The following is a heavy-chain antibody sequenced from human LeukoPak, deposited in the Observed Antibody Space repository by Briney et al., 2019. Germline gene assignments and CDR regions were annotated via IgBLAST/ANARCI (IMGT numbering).Heavy chain of an antibody. CDR2: VSSSGDNR. D-gene: IGHD6-19*01. CDR3: VKGGWLDN. CDR1: GFTFSSYD. V-gene: IGHV3-23*01. Sequence: GGSLRLSCAASGFTFSSYDMNWVPQAPGKGLEWVSGVSSSGDNRHYADSVKGRFTISRDNSNNTLYLHTNSLRAEDTAVYYCVKGGWLDNWGQGTLVTVSS. J-gene: IGHJ4*02.